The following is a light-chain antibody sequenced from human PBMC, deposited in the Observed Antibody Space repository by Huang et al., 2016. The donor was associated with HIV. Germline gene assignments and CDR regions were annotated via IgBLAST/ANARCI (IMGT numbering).Light chain of an antibody. Sequence: EIVMTQSPVTLSVSPGERATLSCRASQSVESNLAWYQQKPGQAPRLLIFDGSPRATGIPARFSGSGSGTDFTLTISSLQSEDFAIYYCQQYYDGPSTFGQGTKVDI. CDR1: QSVESN. CDR3: QQYYDGPST. V-gene: IGKV3-15*01. CDR2: DGS. J-gene: IGKJ1*01.